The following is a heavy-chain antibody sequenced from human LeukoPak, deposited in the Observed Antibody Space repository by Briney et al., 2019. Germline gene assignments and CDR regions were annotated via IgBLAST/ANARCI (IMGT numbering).Heavy chain of an antibody. CDR3: AKYCSSTSCYAFDI. CDR2: INPNSGGT. J-gene: IGHJ3*02. CDR1: GYTFTDYY. Sequence: ASVKVSCKASGYTFTDYYVHWVRQAPGQGLEWMGRINPNSGGTKYAQKFQGRVTMTRGTSISTAYMELSSLRSEDTAVYYCAKYCSSTSCYAFDIWGQGTMVTVSS. V-gene: IGHV1-2*06. D-gene: IGHD2-2*01.